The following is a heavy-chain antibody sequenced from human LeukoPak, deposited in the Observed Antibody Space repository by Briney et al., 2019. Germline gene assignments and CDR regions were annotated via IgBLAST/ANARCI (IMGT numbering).Heavy chain of an antibody. J-gene: IGHJ2*01. CDR1: GFTFSSYS. CDR2: ISSSSSYI. Sequence: GGSLRLSCAASGFTFSSYSMNWVRQAPGKGLEWVSSISSSSSYIYYADSVKGRFTISRDNAKNSLYLQMNSLRAEDTAVYYCARDRQGYGYKFSDWYFDLWGRGTLVTVSS. CDR3: ARDRQGYGYKFSDWYFDL. D-gene: IGHD5-24*01. V-gene: IGHV3-21*04.